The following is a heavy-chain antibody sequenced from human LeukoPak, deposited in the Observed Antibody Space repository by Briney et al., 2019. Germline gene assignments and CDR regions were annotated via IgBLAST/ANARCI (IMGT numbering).Heavy chain of an antibody. Sequence: SQTLSLTCAISGDSVSSTSAAWNWIRKSPSRGLEWLGRTYYRSKWYSDYAVSVRGRITVNPDTSTNQFSLQLNSVTPEDTAVYYCARYTSSWFFDSWGLGTLVTVFS. J-gene: IGHJ4*02. CDR2: TYYRSKWYS. CDR1: GDSVSSTSAA. V-gene: IGHV6-1*01. D-gene: IGHD6-13*01. CDR3: ARYTSSWFFDS.